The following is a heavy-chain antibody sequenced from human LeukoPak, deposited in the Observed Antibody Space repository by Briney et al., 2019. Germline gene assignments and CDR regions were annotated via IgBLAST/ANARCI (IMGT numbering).Heavy chain of an antibody. Sequence: SETLSLTCSVSGDSLNKNFWSWIQQPPGKGLEWIGYIFHSGTINYSPSLKSRVSISLDASKNQFSLMLTSVTAADTAVYYCARRMITTSDTFDLWGQGTMVTVSS. CDR1: GDSLNKNF. D-gene: IGHD3-16*01. CDR2: IFHSGTI. CDR3: ARRMITTSDTFDL. V-gene: IGHV4-59*01. J-gene: IGHJ3*01.